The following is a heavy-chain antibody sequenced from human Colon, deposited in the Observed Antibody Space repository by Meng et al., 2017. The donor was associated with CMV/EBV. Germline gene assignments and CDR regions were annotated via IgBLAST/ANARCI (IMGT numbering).Heavy chain of an antibody. V-gene: IGHV3-23*01. CDR3: AKDGEIVVVPAASPYYYGMDV. J-gene: IGHJ6*02. CDR1: GPTSSNFA. D-gene: IGHD2-2*01. Sequence: GGSLRLSCAAYGPTSSNFAINWVRQAPGKGLEWVSSINARGSTTYYADSVKGRLTISRDNSNNTVYLQMNSLRADDTAVYYCAKDGEIVVVPAASPYYYGMDVWGQGTTVTVSS. CDR2: INARGSTT.